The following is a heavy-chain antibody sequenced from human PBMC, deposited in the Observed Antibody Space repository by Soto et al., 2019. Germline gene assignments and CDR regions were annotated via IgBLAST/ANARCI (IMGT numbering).Heavy chain of an antibody. D-gene: IGHD3-3*01. V-gene: IGHV3-48*02. Sequence: GGSLRLSCAASGFTFSSYSMKWVRQAPGKGLEWVSYISSSSRTMFYADSVKGRFTISRDNAKNSLYLQMSSLRDEDTAVYYCARDPWTYWGQGALVTVYS. CDR2: ISSSSRTM. CDR1: GFTFSSYS. J-gene: IGHJ4*02. CDR3: ARDPWTY.